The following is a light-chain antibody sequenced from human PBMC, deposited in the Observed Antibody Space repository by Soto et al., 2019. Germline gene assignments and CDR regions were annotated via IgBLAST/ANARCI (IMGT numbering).Light chain of an antibody. Sequence: EIVMTQSPATLSVSPGERATLSCRASQSVSSNLAWYQQKPGQAPGLLIFGVSRRATGVPERFSGSGSGTDYTLTINRLEPEDFAVYYCQQYGSLPLTFGGGTKVDIK. J-gene: IGKJ4*01. CDR2: GVS. V-gene: IGKV3-20*01. CDR3: QQYGSLPLT. CDR1: QSVSSN.